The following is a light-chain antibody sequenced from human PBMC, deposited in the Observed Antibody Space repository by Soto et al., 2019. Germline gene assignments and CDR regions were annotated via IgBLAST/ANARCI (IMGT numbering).Light chain of an antibody. CDR3: QQYNSDSWA. J-gene: IGKJ1*01. CDR2: DAS. Sequence: DIQMTQSPSTLSASVGDRVTITCRASQNINNWLAWYQQKPGMAPKLLIYDASSLGSGVPSRFSGSGSGTEFSLTITSLQPDDFETYYCQQYNSDSWAFGQGTKVDIK. V-gene: IGKV1-5*01. CDR1: QNINNW.